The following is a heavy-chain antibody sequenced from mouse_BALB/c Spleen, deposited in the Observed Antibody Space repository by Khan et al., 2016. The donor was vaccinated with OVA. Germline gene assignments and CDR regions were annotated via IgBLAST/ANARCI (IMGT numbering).Heavy chain of an antibody. CDR3: ARVGYAGTMDY. Sequence: QIQLVQSGPELKKPGETVKISCKASGYTFTNNGMNWVKQNPGKGLKWMGWINTYTGEPTYFDDFKGRFAFSLETTAPTAYLQINNLKNEDTAIYFCARVGYAGTMDYWGQGTSVTVSS. CDR2: INTYTGEP. CDR1: GYTFTNNG. J-gene: IGHJ4*01. V-gene: IGHV9-3-1*01. D-gene: IGHD2-14*01.